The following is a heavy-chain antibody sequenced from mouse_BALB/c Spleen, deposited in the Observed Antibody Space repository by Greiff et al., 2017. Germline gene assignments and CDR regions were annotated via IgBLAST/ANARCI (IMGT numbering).Heavy chain of an antibody. CDR2: IDPSDSYT. Sequence: QVQLQQPGAELVKPGASVKMSCKASGYTFTSYWMHWVKQRPGQGLEWIGTIDPSDSYTSYNQKFKGKATLTVDTSSSTAYMQLSSLTSEDSAVYYCTREGYHYAMDYWGQGTSVTVSS. J-gene: IGHJ4*01. CDR1: GYTFTSYW. CDR3: TREGYHYAMDY. V-gene: IGHV1S127*01. D-gene: IGHD2-14*01.